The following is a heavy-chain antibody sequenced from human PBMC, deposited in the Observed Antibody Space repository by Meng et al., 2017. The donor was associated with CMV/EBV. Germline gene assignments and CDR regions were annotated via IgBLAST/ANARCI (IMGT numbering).Heavy chain of an antibody. J-gene: IGHJ6*02. CDR3: ARRNGVPRVFWSYYGMDV. CDR1: GFTFSSYG. Sequence: GESLKISCAASGFTFSSYGMHWVRQAPGKGLEWVAFIRYDGSNKYYADSVKGRFTISRDNSKNTLYLQMNSLRAEDTAVYYCARRNGVPRVFWSYYGMDVWGQGTTVTVSS. D-gene: IGHD3-3*01. V-gene: IGHV3-30*02. CDR2: IRYDGSNK.